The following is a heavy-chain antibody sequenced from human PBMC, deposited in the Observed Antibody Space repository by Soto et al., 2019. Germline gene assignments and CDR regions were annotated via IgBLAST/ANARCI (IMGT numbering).Heavy chain of an antibody. CDR1: GFTFSSYG. CDR2: ISYDGSNK. Sequence: GGSLRLSCAASGFTFSSYGMHWVRQAPGKGLEWVAVISYDGSNKYYADSVKGRFTISRDNSKNTLYLQTNSLRAEDTAVYYCAKVSGYDHGPFDYSGQGTLVTVSS. V-gene: IGHV3-30*18. CDR3: AKVSGYDHGPFDY. J-gene: IGHJ4*02. D-gene: IGHD5-12*01.